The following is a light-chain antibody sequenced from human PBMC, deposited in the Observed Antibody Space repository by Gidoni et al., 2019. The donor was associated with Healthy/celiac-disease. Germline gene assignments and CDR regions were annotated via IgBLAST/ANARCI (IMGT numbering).Light chain of an antibody. Sequence: AIQLTQSPSSLSASVGDRVTITCRASQGISSALAWYQQKPGKAPKLLIYDASILESGVPSRFSGSGSGTDFTLPISSLQPEDFATYYCQQFNSYPHAFGQGTRLEIK. CDR1: QGISSA. J-gene: IGKJ5*01. V-gene: IGKV1-13*02. CDR2: DAS. CDR3: QQFNSYPHA.